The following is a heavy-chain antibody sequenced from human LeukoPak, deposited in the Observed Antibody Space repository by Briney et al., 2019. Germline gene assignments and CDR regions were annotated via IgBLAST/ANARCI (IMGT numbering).Heavy chain of an antibody. Sequence: GASVKVSCKASGYTFTSYGISWVRQAPGQGLEWMGWISAYNGNTNYAQKLQGRVTMTTDTSTSTAYMELSSLRSEDTAVYYCARAEVRGVIITVYRGYYYYGMDVWGQGTTVTVSS. J-gene: IGHJ6*02. CDR2: ISAYNGNT. CDR3: ARAEVRGVIITVYRGYYYYGMDV. V-gene: IGHV1-18*01. D-gene: IGHD3-10*01. CDR1: GYTFTSYG.